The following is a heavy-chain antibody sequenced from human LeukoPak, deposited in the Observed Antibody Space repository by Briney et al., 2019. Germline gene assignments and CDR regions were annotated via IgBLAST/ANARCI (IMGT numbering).Heavy chain of an antibody. J-gene: IGHJ5*02. CDR1: GGSFSGYY. CDR3: ARRGGLRFLEWLSGPFDP. Sequence: SETLSLTCAVYGGSFSGYYWSWIRQPPGKGLEWIGEINHSGSTNYNPSLKSRVTISVDTSKNQFSLKLSSVTAADTAVYYCARRGGLRFLEWLSGPFDPWGQGTLVTVSS. V-gene: IGHV4-34*01. CDR2: INHSGST. D-gene: IGHD3-3*01.